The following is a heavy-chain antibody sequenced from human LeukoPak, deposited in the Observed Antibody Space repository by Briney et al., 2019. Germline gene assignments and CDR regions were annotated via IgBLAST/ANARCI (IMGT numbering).Heavy chain of an antibody. CDR3: ARGLSSSWYVGVYFDY. J-gene: IGHJ4*02. Sequence: ASVKVSCKASGYTFTTYDINWVRPATGQGLEWMGWMNPNSGNTGYAQKFQGRVTMTRNTSISTAYMELSSLRSEDTAVYYCARGLSSSWYVGVYFDYWGQGTLVTVSS. V-gene: IGHV1-8*01. D-gene: IGHD6-13*01. CDR2: MNPNSGNT. CDR1: GYTFTTYD.